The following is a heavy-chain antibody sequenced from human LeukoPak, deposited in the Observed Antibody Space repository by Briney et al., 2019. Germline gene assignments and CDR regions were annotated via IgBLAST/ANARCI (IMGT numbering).Heavy chain of an antibody. J-gene: IGHJ6*02. Sequence: ASVKVSCKANGYSFTCTDINWVRQAPGQGLEWMGWITPNVGRTGYAQKFQGRVTMTRDTSISTAFMELSGLRPDDTAIYSCARRSHYGFDVWGQGTPVTISS. CDR2: ITPNVGRT. V-gene: IGHV1-8*01. CDR3: ARRSHYGFDV. CDR1: GYSFTCTD.